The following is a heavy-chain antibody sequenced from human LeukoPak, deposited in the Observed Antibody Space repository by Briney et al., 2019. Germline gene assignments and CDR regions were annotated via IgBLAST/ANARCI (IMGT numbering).Heavy chain of an antibody. CDR2: ISGSGGST. J-gene: IGHJ4*02. D-gene: IGHD5-12*01. CDR1: GGTFSSYA. Sequence: ASVKVSCKASGGTFSSYAISWVRQAPGTGLEWVSAISGSGGSTYYADSVKGRFTISRDKSKNTLYLQMNSLRAEDTAVYYCAKARGYSGYDSLDYWGQGTLVTVSS. V-gene: IGHV3-23*01. CDR3: AKARGYSGYDSLDY.